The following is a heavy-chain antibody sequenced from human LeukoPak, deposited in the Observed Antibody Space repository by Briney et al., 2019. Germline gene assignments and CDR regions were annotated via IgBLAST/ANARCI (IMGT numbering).Heavy chain of an antibody. CDR3: ARGYRYSSGRYQRGYYYYYYGMDV. CDR2: MNPNIGNT. Sequence: ASVKVSCKASGYTFTSYDINCVPQATGQRLEWMGWMNPNIGNTGYAQKFQGRVTMTRNTSISTAYMELSSLRSEDTAVYYCARGYRYSSGRYQRGYYYYYYGMDVWGQGTTVTVSS. J-gene: IGHJ6*02. CDR1: GYTFTSYD. D-gene: IGHD6-19*01. V-gene: IGHV1-8*01.